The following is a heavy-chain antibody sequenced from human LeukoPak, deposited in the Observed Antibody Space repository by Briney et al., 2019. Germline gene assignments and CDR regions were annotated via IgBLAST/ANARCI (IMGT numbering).Heavy chain of an antibody. V-gene: IGHV4-39*01. Sequence: SETLSLTCTVSGGSVHSYDHYWAWIRQPPGKGLEWMGTIYSSGTTSYNPSLKSRVTISVDTSSNHFYLNLISVTAADTALYYCARQPHSYGPDYYFYYMDLWGTGTTVTVSS. CDR3: ARQPHSYGPDYYFYYMDL. D-gene: IGHD5-18*01. CDR2: IYSSGTT. J-gene: IGHJ6*03. CDR1: GGSVHSYDHY.